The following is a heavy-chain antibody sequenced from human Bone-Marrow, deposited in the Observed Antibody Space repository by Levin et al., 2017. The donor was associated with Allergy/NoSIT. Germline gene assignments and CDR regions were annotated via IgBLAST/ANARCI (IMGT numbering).Heavy chain of an antibody. V-gene: IGHV3-7*01. CDR2: IKQDGSEK. D-gene: IGHD3-10*01. CDR1: GFTFSSYW. CDR3: ARDRYEPLREFDY. J-gene: IGHJ4*02. Sequence: ESLKISCAASGFTFSSYWMSWVRQAPGKGLEWVANIKQDGSEKYYVDSVKGRFTISRDNAKNSLYLQMNSLRAEDTAVYYCARDRYEPLREFDYWGQGTLVTVSS.